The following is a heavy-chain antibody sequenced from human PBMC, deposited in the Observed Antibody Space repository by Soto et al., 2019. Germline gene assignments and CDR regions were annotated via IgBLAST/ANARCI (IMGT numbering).Heavy chain of an antibody. CDR2: INYDGSNT. Sequence: EVQLVESGGGLVQPGGSLRLSCAASGFTFSTYWMHWVRQPPGKGLVWVSRINYDGSNTAYEDSVKGRFTISRDNAQSTLYLQMNSVRAEDTAVYYCARDPLIGTTDYGLDVCGQGTTVSVSS. J-gene: IGHJ6*02. CDR1: GFTFSTYW. CDR3: ARDPLIGTTDYGLDV. V-gene: IGHV3-74*01. D-gene: IGHD1-7*01.